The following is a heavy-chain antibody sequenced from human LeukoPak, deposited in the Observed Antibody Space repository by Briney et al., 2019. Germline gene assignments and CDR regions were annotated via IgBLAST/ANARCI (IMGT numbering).Heavy chain of an antibody. CDR3: ARDHDYSNYGSPIGY. J-gene: IGHJ4*02. Sequence: SVKVSCKTSGGTFSSYAISWVRQAPGRGLEWMGGIIPIFGTANYAQKFQGRVTITADESTSTAYMELSSLRSEDTAVYYCARDHDYSNYGSPIGYWGQGTLVTVSS. CDR1: GGTFSSYA. V-gene: IGHV1-69*01. CDR2: IIPIFGTA. D-gene: IGHD4-11*01.